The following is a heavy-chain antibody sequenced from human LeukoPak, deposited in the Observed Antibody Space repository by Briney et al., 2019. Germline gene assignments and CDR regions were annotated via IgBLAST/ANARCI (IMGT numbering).Heavy chain of an antibody. Sequence: GGPLRLSCAASGFTFSTYAMNWVRQAPGKGVEWVSAIGGSGTYIYYAGSVKGRFIISRDNAKNSLYLQMNSLRAEDTGVYYCAKDHYWSIDYWGRGTLVIVSS. CDR2: IGGSGTYI. D-gene: IGHD3-3*01. J-gene: IGHJ4*02. CDR3: AKDHYWSIDY. V-gene: IGHV3-21*01. CDR1: GFTFSTYA.